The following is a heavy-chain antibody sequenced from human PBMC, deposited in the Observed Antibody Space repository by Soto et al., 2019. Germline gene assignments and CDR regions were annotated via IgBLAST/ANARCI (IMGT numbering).Heavy chain of an antibody. V-gene: IGHV1-2*02. CDR2: INPNSGGT. CDR3: AKVPRVAAPYLFCTDG. Sequence: GASVKVSCKASGYTFTGYYMHWVRQAPGQGLEWMGWINPNSGGTNYAQKFQGRVTMTRDTSISTAYMELSRLRSDDTAVYYCAKVPRVAAPYLFCTDGGGQGTTVTVSS. D-gene: IGHD2-15*01. CDR1: GYTFTGYY. J-gene: IGHJ6*02.